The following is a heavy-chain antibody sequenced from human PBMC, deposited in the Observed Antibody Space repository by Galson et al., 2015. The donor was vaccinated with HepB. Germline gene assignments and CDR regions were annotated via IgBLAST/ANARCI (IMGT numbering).Heavy chain of an antibody. J-gene: IGHJ5*02. CDR2: INSDSGVT. CDR3: ARGLTGSGSYENWFDP. D-gene: IGHD3-10*01. CDR1: GYSFTGYY. V-gene: IGHV1-2*06. Sequence: SVKVSCKASGYSFTGYYIHWVRQAPGQGLEWLGRINSDSGVTNFPKHFQGRVTITRDTSINTAYMELRRLKFDDTAAYFCARGLTGSGSYENWFDPWGQGTLVTVSS.